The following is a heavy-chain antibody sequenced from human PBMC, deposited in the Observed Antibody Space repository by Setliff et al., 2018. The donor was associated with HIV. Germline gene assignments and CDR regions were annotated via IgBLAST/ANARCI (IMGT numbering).Heavy chain of an antibody. CDR3: ARRGGYSYATDAFDI. Sequence: ASVKVSCKASGYTFTSYYMHWVRQAPGQGLEWMGIINPSGGSASYAQKFQGRVTMTRDTSTSTVCMELSSLRSEDTAVYYCARRGGYSYATDAFDIWGQGTMVTVSS. CDR2: INPSGGSA. V-gene: IGHV1-46*01. J-gene: IGHJ3*02. CDR1: GYTFTSYY. D-gene: IGHD5-18*01.